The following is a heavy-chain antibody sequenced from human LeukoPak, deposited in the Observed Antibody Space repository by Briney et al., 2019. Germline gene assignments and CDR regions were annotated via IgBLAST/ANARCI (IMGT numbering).Heavy chain of an antibody. D-gene: IGHD1-26*01. V-gene: IGHV1-18*01. CDR1: GYTFTSYG. CDR2: ISAHTGTT. Sequence: ASVKVSCKASGYTFTSYGISWVRQAPGQGLEWMGWISAHTGTTNYAQKFQGRVTMTTDTSTSTAYMELRSLRSDDTAVYYCARGRGPSTLVGATPFDYWGQGTLVTVSS. J-gene: IGHJ4*02. CDR3: ARGRGPSTLVGATPFDY.